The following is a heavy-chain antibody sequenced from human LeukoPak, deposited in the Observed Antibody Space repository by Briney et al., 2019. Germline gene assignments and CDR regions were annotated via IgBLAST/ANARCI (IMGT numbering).Heavy chain of an antibody. CDR3: AKDRLTMPRVGFDY. D-gene: IGHD2/OR15-2a*01. V-gene: IGHV3-30*18. Sequence: GGSLRLSCAASGFTFSSYGMHWVRQAPGKGLEWVAVISYDGSNKYYADSVKGRFTISRDNSKNTLYLQMNSLRAEDTAVYYCAKDRLTMPRVGFDYWGQGTLVTVSS. J-gene: IGHJ4*02. CDR1: GFTFSSYG. CDR2: ISYDGSNK.